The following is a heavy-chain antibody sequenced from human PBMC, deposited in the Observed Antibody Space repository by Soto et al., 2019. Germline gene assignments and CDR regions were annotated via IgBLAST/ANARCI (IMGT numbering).Heavy chain of an antibody. V-gene: IGHV3-23*01. D-gene: IGHD5-18*01. CDR3: AKGYSYGYGMGYGMDV. J-gene: IGHJ6*02. CDR2: ISGSGGST. Sequence: EVQLLESGGGLVQPGGSLRLSCAASGFTFSSYAMSWVRQAPGKGLEWVSAISGSGGSTYYADSVKGRFTISRDNSKNTLYLQMNSLRAEDTAVYYCAKGYSYGYGMGYGMDVWSQGTTVTVSS. CDR1: GFTFSSYA.